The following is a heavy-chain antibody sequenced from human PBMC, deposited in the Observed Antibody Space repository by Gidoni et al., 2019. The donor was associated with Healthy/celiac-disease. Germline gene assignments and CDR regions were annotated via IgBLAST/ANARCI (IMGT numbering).Heavy chain of an antibody. CDR3: TTDYGTGTSLWYFDL. CDR1: GFTFSTAW. J-gene: IGHJ2*01. Sequence: EVQLVESGGGLVKPGGSLRLSCAASGFTFSTAWMSWVRQAPGKGLEWVGRIKSKTDGGTTDYAAPVKGRFTISRDDSKNTLYLQMNSLKTEDTAVYYCTTDYGTGTSLWYFDLWGRGTLVTVSS. D-gene: IGHD1-7*01. CDR2: IKSKTDGGTT. V-gene: IGHV3-15*01.